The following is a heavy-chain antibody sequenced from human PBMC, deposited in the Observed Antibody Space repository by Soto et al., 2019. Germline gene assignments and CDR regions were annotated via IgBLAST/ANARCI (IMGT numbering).Heavy chain of an antibody. CDR1: GGSMSNYY. D-gene: IGHD4-4*01. CDR3: ARGYSTALGAPWARVNWFDP. CDR2: IYYIGST. Sequence: QVQLQESGPGRVKASETLSLTCTVSGGSMSNYYWSWIRQPPGKGLEWIGYIYYIGSTNYNPSLKSRVTMSVDTSRNQLSLNLTSVTAADTAVYYCARGYSTALGAPWARVNWFDPWGQGNLVTVSS. J-gene: IGHJ5*02. V-gene: IGHV4-59*01.